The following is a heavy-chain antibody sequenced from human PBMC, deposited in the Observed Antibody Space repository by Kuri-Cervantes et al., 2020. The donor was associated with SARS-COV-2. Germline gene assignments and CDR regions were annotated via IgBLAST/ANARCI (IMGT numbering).Heavy chain of an antibody. V-gene: IGHV2-26*01. CDR2: IFSNDEK. J-gene: IGHJ4*02. D-gene: IGHD3-22*01. CDR1: GLSLSNARMG. Sequence: SGPTLVKPTETLTLTCTVSGLSLSNARMGVSWIRQPPGKALEWLAHIFSNDEKSYSTSLKSRLTISKDTSKSQVVLTMTNMDPVDTATYYCARIRSYYDSSGYANDDWGQGTLVTVSS. CDR3: ARIRSYYDSSGYANDD.